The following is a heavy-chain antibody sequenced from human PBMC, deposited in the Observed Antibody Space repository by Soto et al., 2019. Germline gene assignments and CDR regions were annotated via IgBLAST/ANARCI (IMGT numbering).Heavy chain of an antibody. CDR1: GYSFTSYW. D-gene: IGHD3-3*01. V-gene: IGHV5-51*01. J-gene: IGHJ6*04. Sequence: GESLKISCKGSGYSFTSYWIGWVRQMPGKGLEWMGIIYPGDSDTRYSPSFQGQVTISADKSISTAYLQWSSLKASDTAMYYCARIQYDFWSGLYGMDVWGKGTTVTVSA. CDR2: IYPGDSDT. CDR3: ARIQYDFWSGLYGMDV.